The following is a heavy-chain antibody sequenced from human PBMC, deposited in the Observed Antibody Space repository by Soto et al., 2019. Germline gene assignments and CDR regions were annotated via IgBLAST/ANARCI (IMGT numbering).Heavy chain of an antibody. D-gene: IGHD3-3*01. Sequence: SETLSRTCAVYGGSFSGYYWSWIRQPPGKGLEWIGEINHSGSTNYNPSLKSRVTISVDTSKNQFSLKLSSVTAADTAVYYCARRGLRFLEWFPSYYYYGMDVWGQGTTVTVSS. CDR2: INHSGST. CDR1: GGSFSGYY. J-gene: IGHJ6*02. CDR3: ARRGLRFLEWFPSYYYYGMDV. V-gene: IGHV4-34*01.